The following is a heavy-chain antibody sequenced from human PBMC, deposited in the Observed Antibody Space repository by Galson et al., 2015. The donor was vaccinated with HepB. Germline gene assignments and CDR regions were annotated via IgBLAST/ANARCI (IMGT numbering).Heavy chain of an antibody. CDR1: GFPFSSYT. Sequence: SLRLSCAASGFPFSSYTMHWVRQAPGKGLEWVAVISYDGVNEFYADSVKGRFTISRDNSKLFLQMNSLRPEDTAVYYCARGWRINMIVLGVFDHWGQGALVTVSS. V-gene: IGHV3-30*04. J-gene: IGHJ4*02. CDR3: ARGWRINMIVLGVFDH. D-gene: IGHD3-22*01. CDR2: ISYDGVNE.